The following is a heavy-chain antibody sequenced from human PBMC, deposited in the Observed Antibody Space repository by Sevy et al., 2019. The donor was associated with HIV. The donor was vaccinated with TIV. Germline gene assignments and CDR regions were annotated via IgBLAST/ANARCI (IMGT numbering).Heavy chain of an antibody. V-gene: IGHV1-2*02. CDR2: INPNSGGT. CDR3: ARDASSGSSSLDY. D-gene: IGHD6-19*01. Sequence: ASVKVSCKASGYTFTGYYMHWVRQAPGQGLEWMGWINPNSGGTNYAQKFQGRVTMTRDTSISTAYMEPSRLRSDDTAVYYCARDASSGSSSLDYWGQGTLVTVSS. J-gene: IGHJ4*02. CDR1: GYTFTGYY.